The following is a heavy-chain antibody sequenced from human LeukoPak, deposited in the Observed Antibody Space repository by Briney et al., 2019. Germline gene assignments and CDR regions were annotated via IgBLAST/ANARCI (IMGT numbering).Heavy chain of an antibody. Sequence: GGSLRLSCTASGFTVSSNYMSWVRQAPGKGLEWVSVISFDGTTYYADSVKGRFSISRDNSKNTLYLQMNSLRAEDTAVYYCARLRSSSPVQVHWGQGTLVTVSS. CDR3: ARLRSSSPVQVH. D-gene: IGHD6-6*01. CDR2: ISFDGTT. CDR1: GFTVSSNY. V-gene: IGHV3-66*01. J-gene: IGHJ4*02.